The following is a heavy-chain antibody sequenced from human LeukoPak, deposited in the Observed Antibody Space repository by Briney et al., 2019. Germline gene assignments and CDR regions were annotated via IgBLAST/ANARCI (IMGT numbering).Heavy chain of an antibody. CDR1: GGSFIGYY. J-gene: IGHJ6*02. Sequence: PSETLSLTCAVYGGSFIGYYWSWIRQPPGKGLEWVGEINHSGSTNYNPSLKSRVTISVDTSKNQFSLKLSSVTAADTAVYYCERGSGRYYYYGMDVWGQGTTVTVSS. CDR2: INHSGST. V-gene: IGHV4-34*01. CDR3: ERGSGRYYYYGMDV. D-gene: IGHD3-10*01.